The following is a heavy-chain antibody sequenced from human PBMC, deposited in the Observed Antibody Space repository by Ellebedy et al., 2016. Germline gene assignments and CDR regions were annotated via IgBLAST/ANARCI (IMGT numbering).Heavy chain of an antibody. CDR3: AAPIYLVGAKSITARVYYYGMDV. CDR1: GYTFTSYY. CDR2: MNPNSGST. D-gene: IGHD1-26*01. J-gene: IGHJ6*02. V-gene: IGHV1-46*01. Sequence: ASVKVSCKASGYTFTSYYMHWVRQAPGQGLEWMGWMNPNSGSTSYAQKFQGRVTITRDMSTSTAYMELSSLKSEDTAVYYCAAPIYLVGAKSITARVYYYGMDVWGQGTTVTVSS.